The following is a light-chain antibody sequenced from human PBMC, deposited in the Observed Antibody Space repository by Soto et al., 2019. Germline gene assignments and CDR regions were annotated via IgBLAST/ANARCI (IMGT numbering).Light chain of an antibody. CDR3: QTWGTGILD. Sequence: QPVLTQSPSASASLGASVKLTCTLSSGHSSYAIAWHQQQPEKGPRYLMKLNSDGSHSKGDGIPDRFSGSSSGAERYLTISSLQSEDEADYYCQTWGTGILDFGGGTKLTVL. V-gene: IGLV4-69*01. CDR1: SGHSSYA. CDR2: LNSDGSH. J-gene: IGLJ2*01.